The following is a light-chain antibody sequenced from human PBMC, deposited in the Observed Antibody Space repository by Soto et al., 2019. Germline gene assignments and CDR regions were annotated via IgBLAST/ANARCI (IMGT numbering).Light chain of an antibody. Sequence: EIVMTQSPATLSVSPGERATLSCRASQSVNIHLAWYQQKPGQAPRLLIYGASARETGIPAKFSGSGAGTEFTLTISSLQSEDFAVYYCQQYNKWTRTFGQGTQVDIK. CDR2: GAS. CDR3: QQYNKWTRT. J-gene: IGKJ1*01. V-gene: IGKV3-15*01. CDR1: QSVNIH.